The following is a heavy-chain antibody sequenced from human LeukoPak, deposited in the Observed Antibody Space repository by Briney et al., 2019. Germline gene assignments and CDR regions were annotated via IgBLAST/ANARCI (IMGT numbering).Heavy chain of an antibody. CDR1: GFSFINYA. V-gene: IGHV3-23*01. CDR3: AKDSYGSGSYPSLFNY. CDR2: IRGSGGST. J-gene: IGHJ4*01. Sequence: PGGSLRLSCAASGFSFINYAMSWVRQAPGKGLEWVSAIRGSGGSTYYADSVKGRFTISRDNSKNTLYLQMNSLRAEDTAVYYCAKDSYGSGSYPSLFNYWGHGALVTVSS. D-gene: IGHD3-10*01.